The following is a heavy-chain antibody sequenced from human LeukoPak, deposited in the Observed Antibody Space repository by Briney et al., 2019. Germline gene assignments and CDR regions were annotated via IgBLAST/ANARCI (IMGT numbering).Heavy chain of an antibody. J-gene: IGHJ4*02. V-gene: IGHV3-23*01. CDR2: ISDSAGRT. Sequence: GGSLRLSCAVSGITLSNYGMSWVRQAPGEGLEWVAGISDSAGRTKYADSVKGRFTISRDKSKNTLYLQMQSLRAEDTAVYFCAKRGVVIRVILVGFHKEAYYFDSWGQGALVTVSS. CDR1: GITLSNYG. D-gene: IGHD3-22*01. CDR3: AKRGVVIRVILVGFHKEAYYFDS.